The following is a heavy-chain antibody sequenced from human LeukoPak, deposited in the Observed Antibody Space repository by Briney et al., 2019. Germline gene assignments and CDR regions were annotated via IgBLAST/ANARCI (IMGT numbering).Heavy chain of an antibody. Sequence: ASVKVSCKASGYTFTSYGISWVRQAPGQGLEWMGWISAYNGNTNYAQKLQGRVTMTTDTSTSTAYMELRSLRSDDTAVHYCAREESDDYVWGSYRYNQGPFDYWGQGTLVTVSS. D-gene: IGHD3-16*02. CDR1: GYTFTSYG. CDR2: ISAYNGNT. CDR3: AREESDDYVWGSYRYNQGPFDY. J-gene: IGHJ4*02. V-gene: IGHV1-18*01.